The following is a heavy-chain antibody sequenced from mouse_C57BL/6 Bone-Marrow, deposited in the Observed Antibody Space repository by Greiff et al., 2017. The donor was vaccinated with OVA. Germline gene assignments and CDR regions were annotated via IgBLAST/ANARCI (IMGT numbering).Heavy chain of an antibody. V-gene: IGHV1-54*01. Sequence: QVQLKESGAELVRPGTSVKVSCKASGYAFTNYLIEWVKQRPGQGLEWIGVINPGSGGTNYNEKFKGKATLTADKSSSTAYMQLSSLTSEDSAVYFCARSLFRYWGQGTLVTVSA. CDR3: ARSLFRY. CDR2: INPGSGGT. CDR1: GYAFTNYL. D-gene: IGHD1-1*02. J-gene: IGHJ3*01.